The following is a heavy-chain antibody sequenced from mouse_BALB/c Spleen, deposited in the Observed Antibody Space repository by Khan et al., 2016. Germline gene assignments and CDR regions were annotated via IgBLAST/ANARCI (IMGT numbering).Heavy chain of an antibody. CDR1: GFNIKDTY. Sequence: VQLKQSGAELVKPGASVKLSCTASGFNIKDTYMHWVKQRPEQGLKWIGKIDPANSNTEYDPKFQGKATVTADTSSNTAYLQLSSLTSEDTAVYYCGREEFDYWGQRTLVTVSA. CDR2: IDPANSNT. V-gene: IGHV14-3*02. J-gene: IGHJ3*01. CDR3: GREEFDY.